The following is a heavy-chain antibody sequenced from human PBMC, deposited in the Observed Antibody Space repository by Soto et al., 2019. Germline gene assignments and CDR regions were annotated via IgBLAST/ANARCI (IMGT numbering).Heavy chain of an antibody. V-gene: IGHV3-23*01. CDR2: VTGNDGST. CDR1: GFTFSTYV. D-gene: IGHD3-16*02. CDR3: AKTGPDYDYFWGTYRRFDY. J-gene: IGHJ4*02. Sequence: GGSLRLSCTASGFTFSTYVLSWVRQAPGKGLEWVSTVTGNDGSTYYADSVKGRFTISRDNSKNTLFLQMNSLRAEDTAIYYCAKTGPDYDYFWGTYRRFDYWGQGTLVTVSS.